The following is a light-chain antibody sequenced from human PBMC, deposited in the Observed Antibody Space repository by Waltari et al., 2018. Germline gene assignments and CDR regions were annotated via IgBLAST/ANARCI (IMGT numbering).Light chain of an antibody. CDR1: SSNIGSKT. CDR3: SSWDDSVIGPV. V-gene: IGLV1-44*01. CDR2: SNN. Sequence: QSMLTQPPSASGTPGQRVTISCSGSSSNIGSKTVNWYQHLPGTAPRVLISSNNQRPSGVPDRFSGSKAGTSASLPSSGLQSEDEADYYCSSWDDSVIGPVFGGGTKLTVL. J-gene: IGLJ2*01.